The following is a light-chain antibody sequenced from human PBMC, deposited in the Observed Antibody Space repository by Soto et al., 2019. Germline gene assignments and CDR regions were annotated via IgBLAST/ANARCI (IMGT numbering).Light chain of an antibody. J-gene: IGKJ2*01. Sequence: MTQSPSTLSASVGDRVTITCRASENIRAWLAWYQQKPGKAPKLLIFKASALHSGVPSRFSGSGSGTEFTLTISSLQPDDSATYFCHQYNSYSYTFGQGTKVEVK. V-gene: IGKV1-5*03. CDR1: ENIRAW. CDR2: KAS. CDR3: HQYNSYSYT.